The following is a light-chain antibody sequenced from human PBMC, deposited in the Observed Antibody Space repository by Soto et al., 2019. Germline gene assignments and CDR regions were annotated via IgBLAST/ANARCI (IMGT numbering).Light chain of an antibody. Sequence: EIVMTQSPASLSVSPGERATLSCRASQSVSNYLAWYQQKPGQAPRLLIYDASTRATGVTPRFSGSGSGTEFTLTISNLQSEDLAVYYCQQYNDWPPFTFGPGTKVDMK. CDR1: QSVSNY. CDR2: DAS. V-gene: IGKV3-15*01. CDR3: QQYNDWPPFT. J-gene: IGKJ3*01.